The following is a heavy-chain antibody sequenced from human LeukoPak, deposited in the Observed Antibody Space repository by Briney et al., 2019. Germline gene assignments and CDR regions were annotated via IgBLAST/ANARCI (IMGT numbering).Heavy chain of an antibody. CDR2: IYYSGST. D-gene: IGHD6-13*01. CDR3: ARAYIRSSRFDY. Sequence: SETLSLTCTVSGGSISTGDYYWSWIRQPPGKGLEWIGYIYYSGSTYYNPSLKSRVPKSVDTSKNKCSLKLTAMTAADTAVYYCARAYIRSSRFDYWGQGTLVTVSS. V-gene: IGHV4-30-4*01. CDR1: GGSISTGDYY. J-gene: IGHJ4*02.